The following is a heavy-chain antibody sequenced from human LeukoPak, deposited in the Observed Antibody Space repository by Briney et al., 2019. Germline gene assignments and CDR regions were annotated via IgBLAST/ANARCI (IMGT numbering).Heavy chain of an antibody. CDR3: ARDSTTDWYHDL. D-gene: IGHD3-9*01. CDR2: LYRGGST. Sequence: PGGSLRLSCAASGFTFSSYAMSWVRQAPGKGLEWVLALYRGGSTYYADSVKGRFTNSRDNSKNTLFLQMNSLRAEDTAVYYCARDSTTDWYHDLWGQGTLVTVSS. J-gene: IGHJ5*02. V-gene: IGHV3-23*03. CDR1: GFTFSSYA.